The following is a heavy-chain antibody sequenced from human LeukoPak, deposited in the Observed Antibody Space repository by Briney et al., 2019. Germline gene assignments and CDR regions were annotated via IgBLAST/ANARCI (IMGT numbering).Heavy chain of an antibody. Sequence: GGSLRLSCAASGFTFSSSWMTWVRQAPGKGLEWVATIKPDGSEGSYVDSVKGRFTISRDNAKNSLFLQMISLRAEDTAVYYCARCGTPNNYYGYGVDVWGQGTTVIVSS. CDR2: IKPDGSEG. CDR3: ARCGTPNNYYGYGVDV. D-gene: IGHD1-26*01. J-gene: IGHJ6*02. CDR1: GFTFSSSW. V-gene: IGHV3-7*05.